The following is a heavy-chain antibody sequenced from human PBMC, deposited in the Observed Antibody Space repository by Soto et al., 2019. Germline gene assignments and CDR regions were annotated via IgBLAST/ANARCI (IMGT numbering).Heavy chain of an antibody. V-gene: IGHV4-31*03. CDR2: IYYSGST. CDR3: ARDSLRGYYEGGSL. CDR1: GGPISSGGYY. J-gene: IGHJ4*02. Sequence: TSETLSLTCTVSGGPISSGGYYWSWIRQHPGKGLEWIGYIYYSGSTYYNPSLKSRVTISVDTSKNQFSLKLSSVTAADTAVYYCARDSLRGYYEGGSLWGQGTLVTV. D-gene: IGHD3-22*01.